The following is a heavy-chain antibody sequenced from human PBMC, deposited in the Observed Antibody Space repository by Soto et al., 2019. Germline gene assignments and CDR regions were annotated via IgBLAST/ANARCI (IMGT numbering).Heavy chain of an antibody. CDR2: IKSTSDGGTT. J-gene: IGHJ4*02. D-gene: IGHD6-13*01. V-gene: IGHV3-15*01. CDR1: GFTFSSYG. Sequence: GGSLRLSCAASGFTFSSYGMHWVRQAPGKGLEWVGHIKSTSDGGTTEYAALVEGRFTISRDDSENTLYLQMYSLKSEDTVVYYCTTKNGYTAPTEYWGQGTLVTVSS. CDR3: TTKNGYTAPTEY.